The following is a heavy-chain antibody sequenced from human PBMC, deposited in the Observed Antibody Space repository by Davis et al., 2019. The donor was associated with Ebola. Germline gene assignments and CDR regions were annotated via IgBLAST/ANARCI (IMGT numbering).Heavy chain of an antibody. Sequence: GESLKISCAASGFTFSGSAMHWVRQAPGKGLEWVAVIWYDGSNKYYADSVKGRFTISRDNSKNTLYLQMNSLRAEDTAVYYCARDPLGLVAATDYYYYGMDVWGQGTTVTVSS. D-gene: IGHD2-15*01. CDR2: IWYDGSNK. V-gene: IGHV3-33*08. J-gene: IGHJ6*02. CDR3: ARDPLGLVAATDYYYYGMDV. CDR1: GFTFSGSA.